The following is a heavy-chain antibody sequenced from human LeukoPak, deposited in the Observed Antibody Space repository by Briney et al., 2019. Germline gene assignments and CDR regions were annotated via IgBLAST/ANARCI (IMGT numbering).Heavy chain of an antibody. CDR2: IIPIFGTA. CDR1: GGTFSSYA. V-gene: IGHV1-69*13. CDR3: ARVTPYYYDSSGYYSD. D-gene: IGHD3-22*01. J-gene: IGHJ4*02. Sequence: SVKVSCKAAGGTFSSYAISWVRQAPGQGLEWMGGIIPIFGTANYAQKFQGRVTITADESTSTAYMELSSLRSEDTAVYYCARVTPYYYDSSGYYSDWGQGTLVTVSS.